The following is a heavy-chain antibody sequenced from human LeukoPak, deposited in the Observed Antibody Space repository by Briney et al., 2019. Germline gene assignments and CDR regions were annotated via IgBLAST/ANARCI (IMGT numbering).Heavy chain of an antibody. Sequence: PGGSLRLSCAASGFTFSSYWMTWVRQAPGKGLEWVANIKQDGSEKYYVDSVKGRFTISRDNAKKTLYLQMNSLRAEDTAVYYCVLERRNAFDIWGQGTMVTVSS. D-gene: IGHD1-1*01. J-gene: IGHJ3*02. V-gene: IGHV3-7*01. CDR1: GFTFSSYW. CDR3: VLERRNAFDI. CDR2: IKQDGSEK.